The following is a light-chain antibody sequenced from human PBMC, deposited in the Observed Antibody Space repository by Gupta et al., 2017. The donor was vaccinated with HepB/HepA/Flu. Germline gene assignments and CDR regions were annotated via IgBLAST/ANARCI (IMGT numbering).Light chain of an antibody. CDR1: KLGDKY. J-gene: IGLJ2*01. Sequence: SGAVAQSPSVSVSPGQTASITCSGDKLGDKYACWYQQKPGQSPVLVIYQDSKRPSGIPERFSGSNSGNTATLTISGTQAMDEADYYCQAWDSSTVVFGGGTKLTVL. V-gene: IGLV3-1*01. CDR3: QAWDSSTVV. CDR2: QDS.